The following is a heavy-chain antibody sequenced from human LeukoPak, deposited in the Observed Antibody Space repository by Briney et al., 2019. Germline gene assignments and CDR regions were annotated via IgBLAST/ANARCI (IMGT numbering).Heavy chain of an antibody. CDR1: GITVINTG. CDR2: IIDSAGRT. CDR3: AKRGVVIRVILVGFHKEAYYFDS. J-gene: IGHJ4*02. V-gene: IGHV3-23*01. Sequence: GRSLRLSFSVSGITVINTGISCVRQPPRKGLEWVAGIIDSAGRTNYADYVKGRFTISRDKPKNTLYLKMEGLRNEDTAVYFCAKRGVVIRVILVGFHKEAYYFDSWGQGALVTVSS. D-gene: IGHD3-22*01.